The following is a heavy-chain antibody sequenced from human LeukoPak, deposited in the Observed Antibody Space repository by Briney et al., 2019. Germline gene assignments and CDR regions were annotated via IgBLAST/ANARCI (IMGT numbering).Heavy chain of an antibody. J-gene: IGHJ5*02. Sequence: GGSLRLSCAASGFTFSSYAMSWVRQAPGKGLEWVSAISGSGGSTYYADSVKGRFTISRDNSKNTLYLQMNSLRAEDTAVYYCAKDDYGSGSYLLSWFDPWGQGPLVTVSS. V-gene: IGHV3-23*01. CDR1: GFTFSSYA. CDR3: AKDDYGSGSYLLSWFDP. D-gene: IGHD3-10*01. CDR2: ISGSGGST.